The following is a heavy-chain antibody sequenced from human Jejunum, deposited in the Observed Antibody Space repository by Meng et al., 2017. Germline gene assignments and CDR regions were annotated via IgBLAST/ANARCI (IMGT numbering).Heavy chain of an antibody. CDR1: GYTFTSYG. J-gene: IGHJ3*02. D-gene: IGHD1-1*01. V-gene: IGHV1-18*01. CDR2: ISAYNGNT. CDR3: ARDRPSWNPDAFDI. Sequence: GESLKISCKASGYTFTSYGISWVRQAPGQGLEWMGWISAYNGNTNYAQKLQGRVTMTTDTSTSTAYMELRSLRSDDTAVYYCARDRPSWNPDAFDIWGQGTMVTVSS.